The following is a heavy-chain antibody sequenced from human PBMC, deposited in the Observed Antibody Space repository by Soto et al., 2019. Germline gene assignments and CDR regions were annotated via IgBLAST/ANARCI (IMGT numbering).Heavy chain of an antibody. V-gene: IGHV3-53*04. CDR3: ARVRSYYDSSGYYLY. CDR1: GFTVSSNY. D-gene: IGHD3-22*01. CDR2: IYSGGST. Sequence: PGGSLRLSCAASGFTVSSNYMSWVRQAPGKGLEWVSVIYSGGSTYYADSLKGRFTISRHNSKNTLYLQMNSLRAEDTAVYYCARVRSYYDSSGYYLYWGQGTLVTVSS. J-gene: IGHJ4*02.